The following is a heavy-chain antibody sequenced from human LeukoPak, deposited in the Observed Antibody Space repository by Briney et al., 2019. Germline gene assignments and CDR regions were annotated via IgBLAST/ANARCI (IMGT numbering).Heavy chain of an antibody. J-gene: IGHJ4*02. CDR1: GGSISGYY. CDR2: IYYTGST. V-gene: IGHV4-59*01. D-gene: IGHD5-24*01. Sequence: SETLSLTCTVSGGSISGYYWSWIRQPPGKGLEWIGYIYYTGSTRYTPSLRSRVTISVDTSKNQPSLKLTSVTAADTAVYFCARGPDDFDYWGQGTLVSVSS. CDR3: ARGPDDFDY.